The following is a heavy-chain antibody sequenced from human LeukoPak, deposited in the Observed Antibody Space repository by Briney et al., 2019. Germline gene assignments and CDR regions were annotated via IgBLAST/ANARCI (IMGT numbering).Heavy chain of an antibody. CDR1: GYSFTSYW. Sequence: GESLKISCKGSGYSFTSYWIGWVRQMPGKGLEWMGIIYPGDSDTRYSPSFQGQVTISADKSISTAYLQWSSLKASDTAMYYCAGAGRYCSGGSCYSLYAFDIWGQGTMVTVSS. CDR3: AGAGRYCSGGSCYSLYAFDI. CDR2: IYPGDSDT. D-gene: IGHD2-15*01. V-gene: IGHV5-51*01. J-gene: IGHJ3*02.